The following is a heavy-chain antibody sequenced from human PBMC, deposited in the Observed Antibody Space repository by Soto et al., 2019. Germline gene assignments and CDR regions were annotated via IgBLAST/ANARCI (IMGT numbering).Heavy chain of an antibody. CDR3: ASSELGFDY. Sequence: SETLSLTCTVSGGSISSSSYYWGWIRQPPGKGLEWIGSIYYSGSTYYNPSLKSRVTLSVDTAKNQFSLKLCSVTAADTAVYYCASSELGFDYWGQGTLVTVSS. CDR1: GGSISSSSYY. J-gene: IGHJ4*02. CDR2: IYYSGST. V-gene: IGHV4-39*01. D-gene: IGHD7-27*01.